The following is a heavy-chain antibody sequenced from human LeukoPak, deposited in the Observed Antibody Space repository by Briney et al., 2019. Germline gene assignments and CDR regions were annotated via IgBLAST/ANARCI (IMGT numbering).Heavy chain of an antibody. J-gene: IGHJ5*02. Sequence: ASVKVSCKVSGYTLTELSMHWVRQAPGKGLEWMGGFDPEDGETIYAQKLQGRVTITTDTSTSTAYMELRSLRSDDTAVHYCARDQYYDSKGWFDPWGQGTLVTVSS. V-gene: IGHV1-24*01. CDR1: GYTLTELS. D-gene: IGHD3-22*01. CDR2: FDPEDGET. CDR3: ARDQYYDSKGWFDP.